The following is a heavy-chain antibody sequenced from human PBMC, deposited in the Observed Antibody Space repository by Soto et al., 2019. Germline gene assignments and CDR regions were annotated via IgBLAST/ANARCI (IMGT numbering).Heavy chain of an antibody. CDR1: GYTFTGYY. V-gene: IGHV1-2*04. D-gene: IGHD6-19*01. J-gene: IGHJ4*02. Sequence: ASVKVSCKASGYTFTGYYMHWVRQAPGQGLEWMGWINPNSGGTNYAQKFQGWVTMTRDTSISTAYMELSRLRSDDTAVYYCAISGSSGWYFDYWGQGTLVTVSS. CDR3: AISGSSGWYFDY. CDR2: INPNSGGT.